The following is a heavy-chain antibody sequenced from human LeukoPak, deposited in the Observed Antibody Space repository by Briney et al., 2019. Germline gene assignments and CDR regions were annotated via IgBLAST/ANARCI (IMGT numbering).Heavy chain of an antibody. CDR2: IRSKANSYAT. CDR1: GFTFSGSA. CDR3: TRTSDILTGYTPREAYYYYYHMDV. Sequence: GGSLRLSCAASGFTFSGSAMHWVRQASGKGREWVGRIRSKANSYATVYAASVKGRFTISRDDSKNTAYRQMNSLKTEDTAVSYCTRTSDILTGYTPREAYYYYYHMDVWGKGTTVTISS. V-gene: IGHV3-73*01. J-gene: IGHJ6*03. D-gene: IGHD3-9*01.